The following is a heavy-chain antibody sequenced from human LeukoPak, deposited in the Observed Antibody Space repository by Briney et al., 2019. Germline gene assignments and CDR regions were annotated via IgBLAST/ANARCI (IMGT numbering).Heavy chain of an antibody. CDR1: GGSVSGGSFN. J-gene: IGHJ5*02. V-gene: IGHV4-61*01. D-gene: IGHD2-15*01. CDR3: ARDDVPYSA. CDR2: TYYSGGT. Sequence: KPSETLSLTCTVSGGSVSGGSFNWSWIRQPPGKGLEWIGYTYYSGGTKYNPSLNSRVTISIDTSKNQFSLKLKYATAADTAVYFCARDDVPYSAWGQGTLVTVSS.